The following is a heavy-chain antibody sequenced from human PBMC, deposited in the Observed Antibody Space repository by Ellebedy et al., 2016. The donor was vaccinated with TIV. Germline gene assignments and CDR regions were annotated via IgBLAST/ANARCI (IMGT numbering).Heavy chain of an antibody. CDR1: SYTFTNYG. V-gene: IGHV1-18*04. CDR3: ARGADYDPDAFDF. Sequence: ASVKVSXKASSYTFTNYGISWVRQAPGQGLEWMGWISDQNGDTKYAQKLQGRVTMTTDTSTSTAYMELRSLRSDDTAVYYCARGADYDPDAFDFWGQGTMVTVSS. J-gene: IGHJ3*01. D-gene: IGHD3-22*01. CDR2: ISDQNGDT.